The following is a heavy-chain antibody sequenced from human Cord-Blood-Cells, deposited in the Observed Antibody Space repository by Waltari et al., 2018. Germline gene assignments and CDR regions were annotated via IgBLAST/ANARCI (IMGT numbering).Heavy chain of an antibody. CDR2: ISYDGSNK. D-gene: IGHD3-10*01. CDR3: ARDYYGSGSYYNVFDY. V-gene: IGHV3-30-3*01. CDR1: GFTFRSYA. J-gene: IGHJ4*02. Sequence: QVQLVESGGGVVQPGRSLRPSCAASGFTFRSYAMHWVRQAPGKGLEWVAVISYDGSNKYYADSVKGRFTISRDNSKNTLYLQMNSLRAEDTAVYYCARDYYGSGSYYNVFDYWGQGTLVTVSS.